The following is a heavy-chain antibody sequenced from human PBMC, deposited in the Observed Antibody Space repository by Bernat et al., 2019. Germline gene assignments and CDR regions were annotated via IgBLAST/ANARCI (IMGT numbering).Heavy chain of an antibody. V-gene: IGHV3-21*01. CDR1: GFTFSSYS. D-gene: IGHD6-19*01. Sequence: EVQLVESGGGLVKPGGSLRLSCAASGFTFSSYSMNWVRQAPGKGLEWVSSISSSSSYIYYADSVKGRFTISRDNSKNTLYLQMNSLRAEDTAVYYCARVGDSSGWSFDYWGQGTLVTVSS. CDR2: ISSSSSYI. J-gene: IGHJ4*02. CDR3: ARVGDSSGWSFDY.